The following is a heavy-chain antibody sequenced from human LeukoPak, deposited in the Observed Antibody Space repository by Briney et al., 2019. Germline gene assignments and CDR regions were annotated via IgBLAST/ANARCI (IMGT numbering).Heavy chain of an antibody. Sequence: PGGSLRLSCAASGFIFSTFSMNCVRQAPGKGLEWVSSISGTTTYMYYADSVKGRFAISRDNAKSSLYLQMNGLRAEDTAVYYCARVRSGNYYAAFDIWGQGTLVTVSS. CDR3: ARVRSGNYYAAFDI. V-gene: IGHV3-21*01. J-gene: IGHJ3*02. CDR2: ISGTTTYM. CDR1: GFIFSTFS. D-gene: IGHD1-26*01.